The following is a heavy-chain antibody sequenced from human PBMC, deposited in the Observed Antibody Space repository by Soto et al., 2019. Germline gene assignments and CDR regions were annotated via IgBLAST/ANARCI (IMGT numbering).Heavy chain of an antibody. D-gene: IGHD3-10*01. CDR3: ARVLNNREFGDY. V-gene: IGHV4-59*01. Sequence: SETLSLTCTVSGDSISSFSWAWIRQPPGRGLEWVGFISYSGSTSYNPSLKSRVTLSVDTSENQLSLKLSSVTAADTAVYYCARVLNNREFGDYWGQGTLVTVSS. J-gene: IGHJ4*02. CDR2: ISYSGST. CDR1: GDSISSFS.